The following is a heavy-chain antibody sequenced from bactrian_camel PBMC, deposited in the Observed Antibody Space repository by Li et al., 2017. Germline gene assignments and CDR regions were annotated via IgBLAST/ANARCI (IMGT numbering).Heavy chain of an antibody. CDR2: IGRDGIT. V-gene: IGHV3S53*01. CDR1: GYTVSSTR. D-gene: IGHD3*01. Sequence: VQLVESGGGSVQAGGSLRLSCAASGYTVSSTRMGWFRQAPGKEREGVACIGRDGITMYSDSVKGRFTISKDNAMNTLYLQMNNLQPEDAAMYYCAAEGTWSTYGLVPGDFGTWGQGTQVTVS. CDR3: AAEGTWSTYGLVPGDFGT. J-gene: IGHJ6*01.